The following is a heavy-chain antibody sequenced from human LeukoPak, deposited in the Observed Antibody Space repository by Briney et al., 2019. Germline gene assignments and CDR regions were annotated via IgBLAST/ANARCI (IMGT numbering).Heavy chain of an antibody. CDR2: IYYSGST. D-gene: IGHD4-17*01. CDR1: GGSISSYY. V-gene: IGHV4-59*08. J-gene: IGHJ5*02. Sequence: PSETLSLTCTVSGGSISSYYWSWIRQPPGKGLEWIGYIYYSGSTNYNPSLKSRVTISVGTSKNQFSLKLSSVTAADTAVYYCARGVNYGDPRGDWFDPWGQGTLVTVSS. CDR3: ARGVNYGDPRGDWFDP.